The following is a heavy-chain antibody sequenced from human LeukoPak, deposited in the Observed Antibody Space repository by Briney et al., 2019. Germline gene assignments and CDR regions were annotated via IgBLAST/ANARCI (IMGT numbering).Heavy chain of an antibody. CDR2: IYHSGST. D-gene: IGHD3-10*01. Sequence: PSETLSLTCTVSGYSISSGYYWGWIRQPPGKGLEWIGSIYHSGSTYYNPSLKSRVTISVDTSKNQFSLKLSSVTAADTAVYYCARGIPPAPVKITMVRGVIRRGYNWFDPWGQGTLVTVSS. J-gene: IGHJ5*02. CDR1: GYSISSGYY. CDR3: ARGIPPAPVKITMVRGVIRRGYNWFDP. V-gene: IGHV4-38-2*02.